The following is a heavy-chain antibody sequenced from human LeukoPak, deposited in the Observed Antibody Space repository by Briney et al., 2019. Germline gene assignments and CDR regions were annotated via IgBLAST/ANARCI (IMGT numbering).Heavy chain of an antibody. CDR3: AADPLFNYYGSGSYPNPDY. CDR1: GFTFTSSA. Sequence: SVKVSCKASGFTFTSSAVQWVRQARGQRLEWIGWIVVGSGNTNYAQKFQERVAITRDMSTSTAYMELSSLRSEDTAVYYCAADPLFNYYGSGSYPNPDYWGQGTLVTVSS. D-gene: IGHD3-10*01. V-gene: IGHV1-58*01. CDR2: IVVGSGNT. J-gene: IGHJ4*02.